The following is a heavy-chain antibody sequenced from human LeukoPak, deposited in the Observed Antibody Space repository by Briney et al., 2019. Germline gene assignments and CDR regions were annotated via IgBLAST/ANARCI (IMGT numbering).Heavy chain of an antibody. CDR3: ARDAYYYDTGGYYVVDY. D-gene: IGHD3-22*01. V-gene: IGHV4-4*07. Sequence: SETLSLTCTVSGGSISSYYWAWIRQSSGNGLEWIGRIYSSGSTYYNPSLNSRVTMSVDTSNNQFSLRLTSVTAADTAVYYCARDAYYYDTGGYYVVDYWGQGTLVTVSS. J-gene: IGHJ4*02. CDR1: GGSISSYY. CDR2: IYSSGST.